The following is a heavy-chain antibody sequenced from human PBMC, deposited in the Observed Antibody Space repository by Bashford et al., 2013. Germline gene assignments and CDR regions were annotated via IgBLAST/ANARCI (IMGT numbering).Heavy chain of an antibody. Sequence: VASVKVSCKASGYTFTNYLISWVRQAPGQGFEWMGWVTPHNGDTNYAPKFQDRVTMTTETSTSTAYMELRSLRPDDTAVYYCAVYSSSFYYFDYWGQGTLVTVSS. CDR2: VTPHNGDT. J-gene: IGHJ4*02. V-gene: IGHV1-18*01. D-gene: IGHD6-6*01. CDR3: AVYSSSFYYFDY. CDR1: GYTFTNYL.